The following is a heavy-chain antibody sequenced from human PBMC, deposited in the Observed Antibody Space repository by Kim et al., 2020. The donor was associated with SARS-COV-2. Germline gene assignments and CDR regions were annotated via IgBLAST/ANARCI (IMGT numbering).Heavy chain of an antibody. D-gene: IGHD3-22*01. CDR2: IKQDGSEK. CDR1: GFTFSSYW. CDR3: ARDYVRTGSYYYDSYNDAFDI. Sequence: GGSLRLSCAASGFTFSSYWMSWVRQAPGKGLEWVANIKQDGSEKYYVDSVKGRFTISRDNAKNSLYLQMNSLRAEDTAVYYCARDYVRTGSYYYDSYNDAFDIWGQGTMVTVSS. J-gene: IGHJ3*02. V-gene: IGHV3-7*01.